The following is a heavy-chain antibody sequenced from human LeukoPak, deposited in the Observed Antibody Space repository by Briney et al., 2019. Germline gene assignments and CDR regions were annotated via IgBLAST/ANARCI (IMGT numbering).Heavy chain of an antibody. CDR2: IFYSGSA. CDR3: AVGGGGIAVPGTGGWFDP. D-gene: IGHD6-19*01. Sequence: PSKTLSLTSTVPGGSISSYSWAWFRRPQGKGLGGMGFIFYSGSANYNPSLKSRVTISVDTSKNQFSLKLRSVTAADTALYYCAVGGGGIAVPGTGGWFDPWGQGTLVTVSS. CDR1: GGSISSYS. V-gene: IGHV4-59*01. J-gene: IGHJ5*02.